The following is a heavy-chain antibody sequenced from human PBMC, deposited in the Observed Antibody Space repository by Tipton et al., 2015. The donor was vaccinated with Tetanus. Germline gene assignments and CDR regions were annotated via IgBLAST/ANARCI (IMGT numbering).Heavy chain of an antibody. CDR1: GYTFTSYD. Sequence: QLVQSGAEVKKPGASVRVSCKASGYTFTSYDINWVRQATGQGLEWMGWMNPASGNTGYAQKFQGRVTMTRDTSMSTAFMEVTRLGSEDTAIYYCARKQASCYGGCWFDPWGQGTLVTVSS. CDR3: ARKQASCYGGCWFDP. J-gene: IGHJ5*02. CDR2: MNPASGNT. D-gene: IGHD2-2*01. V-gene: IGHV1-8*01.